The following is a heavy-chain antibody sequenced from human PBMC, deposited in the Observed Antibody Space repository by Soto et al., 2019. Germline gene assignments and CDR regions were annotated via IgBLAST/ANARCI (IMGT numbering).Heavy chain of an antibody. V-gene: IGHV1-2*04. CDR3: ARDRRLAAAGQYYYYYGMDV. D-gene: IGHD6-13*01. CDR2: INPNSGGT. J-gene: IGHJ6*02. Sequence: ASVKVSCKASGYTFTGYYMHWVRQAPGQGLEWMGWINPNSGGTNYAQKSQGWVTMTRDTSISTAYMELSRLRSDDTAVYYCARDRRLAAAGQYYYYYGMDVWGQGTTVTVSS. CDR1: GYTFTGYY.